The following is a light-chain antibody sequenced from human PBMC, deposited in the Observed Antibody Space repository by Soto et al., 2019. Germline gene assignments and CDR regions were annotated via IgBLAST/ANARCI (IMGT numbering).Light chain of an antibody. CDR3: QQYNNWSRT. CDR2: DAS. Sequence: EIVMTQSPATLSVSPGERATLSCRASQSVSSDLAWYQQKPGQAPCLLIYDASSRAAGIPDRFSGSGSGTDFTLPISSLQSEDFAVYYCQQYNNWSRTFGEGTKVDIK. CDR1: QSVSSD. J-gene: IGKJ1*01. V-gene: IGKV3D-15*01.